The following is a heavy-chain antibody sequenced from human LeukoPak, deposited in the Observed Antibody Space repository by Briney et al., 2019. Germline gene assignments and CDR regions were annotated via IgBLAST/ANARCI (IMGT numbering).Heavy chain of an antibody. Sequence: GGSLRLSCAAPGFTFSSYWMTWVRQTPGKGLEWVANIKQDGSEKYYVDSVKGRFTISRDNAKNSLYLQMNSLRAEDTAVYYCARRGSSSWPNWFDPWGQGTLVTVSS. CDR2: IKQDGSEK. V-gene: IGHV3-7*03. CDR1: GFTFSSYW. J-gene: IGHJ5*02. D-gene: IGHD6-13*01. CDR3: ARRGSSSWPNWFDP.